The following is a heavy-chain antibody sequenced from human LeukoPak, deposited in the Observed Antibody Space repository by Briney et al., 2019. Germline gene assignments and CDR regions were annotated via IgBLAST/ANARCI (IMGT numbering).Heavy chain of an antibody. V-gene: IGHV3-30*02. CDR2: IRYSANHR. CDR3: AKGYSGYD. Sequence: GGSLRLSCSASGFTFSYYGFHWVRQPPGKGLEWVAFIRYSANHRYYADSVKGRFTISRDNSKNTLYLQMNSLRAEDTAVYYCAKGYSGYDWGQGTLVTVSS. D-gene: IGHD5-12*01. CDR1: GFTFSYYG. J-gene: IGHJ4*02.